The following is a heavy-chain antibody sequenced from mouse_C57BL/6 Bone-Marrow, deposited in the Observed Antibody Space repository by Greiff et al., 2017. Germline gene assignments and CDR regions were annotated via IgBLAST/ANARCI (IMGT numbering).Heavy chain of an antibody. D-gene: IGHD4-1*01. CDR2: IYPGGGYT. CDR3: ARLTGTGYYFDY. J-gene: IGHJ2*01. Sequence: VKLQQSGAELVRPGTSVKMSCKASGYTFTNYWIGWAKQRPGHGLEWIGAIYPGGGYTNYNAKFKGKATLTADKSSSTAYMQFSSLTSEDSAIYYCARLTGTGYYFDYWGQGTTLTVSS. V-gene: IGHV1-63*01. CDR1: GYTFTNYW.